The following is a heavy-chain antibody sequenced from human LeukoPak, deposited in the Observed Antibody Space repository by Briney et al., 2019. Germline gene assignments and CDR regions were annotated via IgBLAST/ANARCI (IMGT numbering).Heavy chain of an antibody. CDR1: GGSISSRTYY. CDR2: IYHSGST. D-gene: IGHD3-16*02. Sequence: SQTLSLTCTVSGGSISSRTYYWSWIRQPAGKGLEWIGEIYHSGSTNYNPSLKSRVTISVDKSKNQFSLKLSSVTAADTAVYYCARVSQANSYYDYVWGSYRHYYFDYWGQGTLVTVSS. V-gene: IGHV4-61*09. J-gene: IGHJ4*02. CDR3: ARVSQANSYYDYVWGSYRHYYFDY.